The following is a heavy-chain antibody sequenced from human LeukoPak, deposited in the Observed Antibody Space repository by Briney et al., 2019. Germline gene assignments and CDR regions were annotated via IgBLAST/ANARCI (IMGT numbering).Heavy chain of an antibody. D-gene: IGHD3-10*01. CDR2: IYSSDTT. Sequence: QPGGSLRLSCAASGFTFSGYAMNWVRQAPGKGLEWVSHIYSSDTTYADSVKGRFTISRDNAKNSLYLQMNSLRDEDTALYYCARDLHYAFDIWGQGTMVTASS. J-gene: IGHJ3*02. CDR3: ARDLHYAFDI. V-gene: IGHV3-48*02. CDR1: GFTFSGYA.